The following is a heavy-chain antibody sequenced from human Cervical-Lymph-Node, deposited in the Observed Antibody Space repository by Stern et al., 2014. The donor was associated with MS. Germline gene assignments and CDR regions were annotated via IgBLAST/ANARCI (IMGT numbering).Heavy chain of an antibody. V-gene: IGHV7-4-1*02. J-gene: IGHJ4*02. CDR1: GYSFTHFA. CDR2: INTNTGNP. D-gene: IGHD4-17*01. CDR3: ARDPHDYGDRFDY. Sequence: QVQLVESGSELKKPGASVKVSCKASGYSFTHFALNWVRHAPGQGLQWMGWINTNTGNPSYARAFTGRFVFSLDTSVSTAYLQISSLKAEDTAVYYCARDPHDYGDRFDYWGQGTLVTVSS.